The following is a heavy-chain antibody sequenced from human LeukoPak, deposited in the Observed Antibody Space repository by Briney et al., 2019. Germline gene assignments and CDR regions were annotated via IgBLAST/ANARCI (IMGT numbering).Heavy chain of an antibody. J-gene: IGHJ4*02. Sequence: SQTLSLTCTVSGDSISSGDYYWSWIRQPAGKGLEWIGRISSSGSTNYNPSLRSRVTISVDTSKNQFSLKLSSVTAADTAVYYCARGRSLDYWGQGTLVTVSS. CDR2: ISSSGST. CDR1: GDSISSGDYY. CDR3: ARGRSLDY. V-gene: IGHV4-61*02.